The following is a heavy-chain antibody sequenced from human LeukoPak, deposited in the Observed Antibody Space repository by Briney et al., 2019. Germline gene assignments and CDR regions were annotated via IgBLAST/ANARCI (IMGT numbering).Heavy chain of an antibody. Sequence: PGGSLRLSCAASGFTFRSYAMSWARQAPGKGLEWVSAISGSGGSTYYADSVKGRFTISRDNSKNTLYLQMNSLRAEDTAVYYCAKDEVVTYYYDSSGSDYWGQGTLVTVSS. D-gene: IGHD3-22*01. J-gene: IGHJ4*02. CDR1: GFTFRSYA. CDR2: ISGSGGST. CDR3: AKDEVVTYYYDSSGSDY. V-gene: IGHV3-23*01.